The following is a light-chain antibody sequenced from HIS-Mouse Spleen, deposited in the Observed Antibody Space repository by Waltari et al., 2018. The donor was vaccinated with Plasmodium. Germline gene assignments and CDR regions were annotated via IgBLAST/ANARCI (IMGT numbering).Light chain of an antibody. V-gene: IGLV3-25*03. CDR1: ALPKQY. CDR2: KDS. Sequence: SYELTQPPSVSVSPGQTARITCSGDALPKQYAYWSQQKPGQAPVLVIYKDSERPLGIPERFSGSSSGTTVTLTISGVQAEDEADYYCQSADSSGTPNWVFGGGTKLTVL. J-gene: IGLJ3*02. CDR3: QSADSSGTPNWV.